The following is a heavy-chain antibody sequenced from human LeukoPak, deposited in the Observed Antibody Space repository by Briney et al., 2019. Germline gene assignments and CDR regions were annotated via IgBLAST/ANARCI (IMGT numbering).Heavy chain of an antibody. CDR3: ARDRLITMVRGVIINHLGYFDY. J-gene: IGHJ4*02. Sequence: PGGSLRLSCAASGFTFSSYAMSWVRQAPGKGLEWVSAISGSGGSTYYADSVKGRFTISRDNSKNTLYLQMNSLRAEDTAVYYCARDRLITMVRGVIINHLGYFDYWGQGTLVTVSS. D-gene: IGHD3-10*01. CDR2: ISGSGGST. V-gene: IGHV3-23*01. CDR1: GFTFSSYA.